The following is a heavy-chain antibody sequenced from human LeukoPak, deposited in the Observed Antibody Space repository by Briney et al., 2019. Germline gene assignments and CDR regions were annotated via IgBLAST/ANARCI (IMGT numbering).Heavy chain of an antibody. J-gene: IGHJ2*01. CDR1: GGSISSSSYY. V-gene: IGHV4-39*01. CDR3: ARHEIIAARPGYFDL. D-gene: IGHD6-6*01. Sequence: SETLSLTCTVSGGSISSSSYYWGWIRQPPGKWLEWIGSIYYSGSTYYNPSLKSRVTISVDTSKNQFSLKLSSVTAADTAVYYCARHEIIAARPGYFDLWGRGTLVTVSS. CDR2: IYYSGST.